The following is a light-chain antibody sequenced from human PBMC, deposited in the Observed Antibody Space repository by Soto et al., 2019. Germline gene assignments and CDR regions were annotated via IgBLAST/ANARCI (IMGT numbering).Light chain of an antibody. CDR2: YAS. CDR3: RQYTNCTPVT. Sequence: EIVMTQSPATLSVSPGERVTLTCRASQFISTNLAWYQQRPGQAPRLLMYYASTRDTGIPSRFSGSGSGTEFSLTIISVLSEEFVVYYCRQYTNCTPVTFGQGTKVDIK. J-gene: IGKJ2*01. CDR1: QFISTN. V-gene: IGKV3-15*01.